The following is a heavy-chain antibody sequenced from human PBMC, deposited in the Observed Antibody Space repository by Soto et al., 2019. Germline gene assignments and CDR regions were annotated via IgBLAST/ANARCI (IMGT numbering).Heavy chain of an antibody. D-gene: IGHD3-10*01. Sequence: QVQLVQSGAEVKKPGSSVKVSCKASGDTFNFYTINWVRQAPGLGLEWVGRFNPILSMSNSALRFQGRVTLTADKSTSTAYMVLSSLRSDDTAVYYCATSFGSGYRAFDYWGQGVLVTVSS. CDR2: FNPILSMS. CDR1: GDTFNFYT. J-gene: IGHJ4*02. CDR3: ATSFGSGYRAFDY. V-gene: IGHV1-69*02.